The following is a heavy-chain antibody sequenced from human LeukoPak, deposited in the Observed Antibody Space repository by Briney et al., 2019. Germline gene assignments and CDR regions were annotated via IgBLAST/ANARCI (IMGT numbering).Heavy chain of an antibody. V-gene: IGHV3-66*01. D-gene: IGHD3-22*01. CDR1: GFTVSSNY. J-gene: IGHJ4*02. Sequence: GGSLRLSCAASGFTVSSNYMSWVRQAPGKGLEWVSVIYSGGSTYYADSVKGRFTISRDNSKNTLYLQMNSLRAEDTAVYYCARTYYYDSSGYLYYFDYWGQGTLVTVSS. CDR3: ARTYYYDSSGYLYYFDY. CDR2: IYSGGST.